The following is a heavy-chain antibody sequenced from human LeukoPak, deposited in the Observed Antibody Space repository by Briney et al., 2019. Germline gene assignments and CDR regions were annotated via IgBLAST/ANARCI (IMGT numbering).Heavy chain of an antibody. CDR2: IGGSGSRT. J-gene: IGHJ4*02. V-gene: IGHV3-23*01. Sequence: GSLRLSCAASGFTLSSYAMSWVRPAPGKSLEWVSGIGGSGSRTYYADSVKGRFTISRDNSKNTLYLQMNSLRAEDTAIYYCAKKYGVTVYGSGLNYFDYWGQGTLVTVSS. D-gene: IGHD6-19*01. CDR3: AKKYGVTVYGSGLNYFDY. CDR1: GFTLSSYA.